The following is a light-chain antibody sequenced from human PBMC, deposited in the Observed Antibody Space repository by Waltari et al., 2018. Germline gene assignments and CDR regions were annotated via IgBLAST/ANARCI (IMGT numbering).Light chain of an antibody. V-gene: IGLV3-19*01. J-gene: IGLJ2*01. Sequence: SSKLTQDPAVSVALGQIVKITCQGDSLRRFYASWYQQRPGQAPVLVFYGQDDRPSGIPERFSGSTSGDTAYLTITGAQADDEADYYCHSRDSSSTRVFGGGTRLTV. CDR3: HSRDSSSTRV. CDR2: GQD. CDR1: SLRRFY.